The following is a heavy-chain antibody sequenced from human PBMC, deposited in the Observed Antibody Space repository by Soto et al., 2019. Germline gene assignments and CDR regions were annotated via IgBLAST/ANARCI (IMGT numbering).Heavy chain of an antibody. Sequence: PSETLSLTCAVYGGSFSSYYWSWIRQPPGKGLEWIGEINHSGSTNYNPSLKSRVTISVDTSKNQFSLKLSSVTAADTAVYYCARGFPSGSYSGNWFDPWXQGTLVTVSS. CDR3: ARGFPSGSYSGNWFDP. CDR2: INHSGST. V-gene: IGHV4-34*01. J-gene: IGHJ5*02. CDR1: GGSFSSYY. D-gene: IGHD1-26*01.